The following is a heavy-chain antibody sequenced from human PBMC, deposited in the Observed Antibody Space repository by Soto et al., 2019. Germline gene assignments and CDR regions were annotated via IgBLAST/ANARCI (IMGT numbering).Heavy chain of an antibody. D-gene: IGHD3-3*01. CDR3: AKPRSSLEWPPFDP. J-gene: IGHJ5*02. Sequence: GESLNISCAASGFNFSSYSMNWVRQDKGKGLEWVSYISSSSSTIYYADSVKGRFFISRDNTRNMLYLQMNSLRADDTAVYYCAKPRSSLEWPPFDPWGQGTLVTVSS. CDR2: ISSSSSTI. V-gene: IGHV3-48*04. CDR1: GFNFSSYS.